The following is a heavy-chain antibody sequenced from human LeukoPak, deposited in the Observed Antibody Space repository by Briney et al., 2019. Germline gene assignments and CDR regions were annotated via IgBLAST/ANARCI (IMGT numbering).Heavy chain of an antibody. CDR2: IYDSGST. V-gene: IGHV4-39*01. J-gene: IGHJ4*02. CDR1: GGSIRSSYYY. Sequence: PSETLSLTCTVSGGSIRSSYYYWGWIRQPPGKGLEWIGSIYDSGSTYYNPSLKSRVTISVDTSKNQFSLKLNSVTAADTAVYYCAARYYYDSSGYRYDYWGQGTLVTVSS. D-gene: IGHD3-22*01. CDR3: AARYYYDSSGYRYDY.